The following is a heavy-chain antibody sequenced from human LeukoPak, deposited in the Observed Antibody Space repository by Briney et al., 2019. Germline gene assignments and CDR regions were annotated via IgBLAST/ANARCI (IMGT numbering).Heavy chain of an antibody. D-gene: IGHD2-21*02. J-gene: IGHJ5*02. CDR2: IYYSGST. CDR3: ARLATEAPWFDP. CDR1: GGSISSSSYS. Sequence: SETLSLTCTVSGGSISSSSYSWGWIRQPPGKGLEWIGSIYYSGSTYYNPSLKSRVTISVDTSKNQFSLKLSSVTAADTAVYYCARLATEAPWFDPWGQGTLVTVSS. V-gene: IGHV4-39*07.